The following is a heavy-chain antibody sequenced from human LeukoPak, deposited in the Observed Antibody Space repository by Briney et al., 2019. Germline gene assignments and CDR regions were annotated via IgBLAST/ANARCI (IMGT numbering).Heavy chain of an antibody. J-gene: IGHJ4*02. CDR3: ASPSAADTISPDY. CDR2: IIPIFGTA. Sequence: SVKVSCKASGGTFSSYAISWVRQAPGQGLEWMGGIIPIFGTANYAQKFQGRVTITADESTSTAYMELSSLRSEDTAVYYCASPSAADTISPDYWGQGTLVTVSS. CDR1: GGTFSSYA. D-gene: IGHD6-13*01. V-gene: IGHV1-69*13.